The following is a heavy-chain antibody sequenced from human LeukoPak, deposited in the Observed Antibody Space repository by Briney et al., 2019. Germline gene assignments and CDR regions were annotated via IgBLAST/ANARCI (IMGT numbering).Heavy chain of an antibody. D-gene: IGHD2-2*01. CDR1: EFTFSSYS. J-gene: IGHJ4*02. V-gene: IGHV3-21*01. CDR2: INRSSSYK. Sequence: PGGSLRLSCAASEFTFSSYSLNWVRQAPGKGLEWVSSINRSSSYKYYAYSVKGRFTISRDDAKNSLYLQMNSLRAEDTAVYYWGRGHGWDSSSPISYFDFWGQRALGNVPS. CDR3: GRGHGWDSSSPISYFDF.